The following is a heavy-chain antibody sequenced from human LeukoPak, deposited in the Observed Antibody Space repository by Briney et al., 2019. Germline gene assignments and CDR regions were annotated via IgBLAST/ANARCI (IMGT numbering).Heavy chain of an antibody. D-gene: IGHD6-13*01. CDR2: IKQDGSEK. CDR3: ATTGHSSSWYYFYY. CDR1: GFTFSSYW. J-gene: IGHJ4*02. V-gene: IGHV3-7*01. Sequence: GGSLRLSCAASGFTFSSYWMSWVRQAPGKGLEWVANIKQDGSEKYYVDSVKGRFTISRDNAKMSLDLQMNSLRAEDTALYYCATTGHSSSWYYFYYWGRGTLVTVSS.